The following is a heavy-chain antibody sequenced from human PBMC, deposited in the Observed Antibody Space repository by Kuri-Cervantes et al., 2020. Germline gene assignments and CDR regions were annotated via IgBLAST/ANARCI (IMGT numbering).Heavy chain of an antibody. CDR2: ISTYNGDT. V-gene: IGHV1-18*04. D-gene: IGHD3-16*01. CDR3: ARRKYQWGDFDS. J-gene: IGHJ5*02. Sequence: ASVKVSCKASGYTFTGYYMHWVRQAPGQGLEWMGWISTYNGDTNYAQKLQGRVTMTTDTSTNTAYMELRSLRSDDTAVYYCARRKYQWGDFDSWGQGTLVTVSS. CDR1: GYTFTGYY.